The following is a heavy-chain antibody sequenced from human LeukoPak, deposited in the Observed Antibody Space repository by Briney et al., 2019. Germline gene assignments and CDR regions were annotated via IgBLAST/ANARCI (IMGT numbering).Heavy chain of an antibody. CDR3: IRGATSGSYYGFDV. V-gene: IGHV3-73*01. CDR1: GSIFSDST. Sequence: GGSLRLSCAASGSIFSDSTVHWVRQASGTGLEWVGRIRSKANNYATAYATSVQGRFTLSRDDSKNTAYLQMNSLKIEDTAVYYCIRGATSGSYYGFDVWGQGATVTV. D-gene: IGHD4/OR15-4a*01. CDR2: IRSKANNYAT. J-gene: IGHJ6*02.